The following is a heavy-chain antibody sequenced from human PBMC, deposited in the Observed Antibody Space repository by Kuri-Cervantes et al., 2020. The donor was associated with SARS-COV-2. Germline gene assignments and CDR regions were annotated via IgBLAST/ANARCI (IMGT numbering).Heavy chain of an antibody. D-gene: IGHD3-10*01. J-gene: IGHJ6*03. Sequence: GGSLRLSCAASGFTFSSYAMSWVRQAPGKGLEWVSAISGSGGSAYYADSVKGRFTISRDNAKNSLYLQMNSLRAEDTALYYCARVSGYYYYMDVWGKGTTVTVSS. CDR2: ISGSGGSA. CDR3: ARVSGYYYYMDV. CDR1: GFTFSSYA. V-gene: IGHV3-23*01.